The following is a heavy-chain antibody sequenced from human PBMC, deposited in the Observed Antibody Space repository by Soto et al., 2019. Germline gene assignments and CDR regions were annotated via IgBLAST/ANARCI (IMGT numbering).Heavy chain of an antibody. J-gene: IGHJ4*02. D-gene: IGHD2-21*02. V-gene: IGHV1-3*01. CDR3: ARAYCGGDCSGDY. CDR2: INAGNGNT. Sequence: GASVKVSCKASGDTFNFYAMHWVRQAPGQRLEWMGWINAGNGNTKYSQKFQGRVTITRDTSASTAYMEMNSLSSEDTAVYYCARAYCGGDCSGDYWGQGTLVTVSS. CDR1: GDTFNFYA.